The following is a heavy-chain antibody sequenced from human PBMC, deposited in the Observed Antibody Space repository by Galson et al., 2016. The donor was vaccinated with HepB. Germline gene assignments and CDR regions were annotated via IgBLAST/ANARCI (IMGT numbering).Heavy chain of an antibody. V-gene: IGHV1-69*10. CDR3: ARAFTNGFWSGRNPLYYFYGMDV. CDR1: GGTFSSYG. J-gene: IGHJ6*02. D-gene: IGHD3-3*01. Sequence: SVKVSCKVSGGTFSSYGISWVRQAPGQGLEWMGAIVPILDIADYTQRFQDRVTITADKSTSTAYMELSSLSSDDTAIYYYARAFTNGFWSGRNPLYYFYGMDVWGQGTAVTVS. CDR2: IVPILDIA.